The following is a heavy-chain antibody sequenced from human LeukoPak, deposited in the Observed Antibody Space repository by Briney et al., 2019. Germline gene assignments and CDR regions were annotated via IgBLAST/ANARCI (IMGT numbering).Heavy chain of an antibody. CDR3: AKGDSSGYYYRPGYYFDY. CDR1: GYTFTSYY. V-gene: IGHV1-46*01. D-gene: IGHD3-22*01. J-gene: IGHJ4*02. Sequence: ASVKVSCMASGYTFTSYYMHWVRQAPGQGLEWMGLINPSGGSTSYAQKFQGRVTMTRDTSTSTVYMELSSLRSEDTAVYYCAKGDSSGYYYRPGYYFDYWGQGTLVTVSS. CDR2: INPSGGST.